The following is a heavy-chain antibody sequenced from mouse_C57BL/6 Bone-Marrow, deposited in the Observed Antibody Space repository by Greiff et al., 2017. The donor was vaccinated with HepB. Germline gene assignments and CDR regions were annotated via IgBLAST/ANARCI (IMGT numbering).Heavy chain of an antibody. D-gene: IGHD1-2*01. CDR2: ISSGGSYT. Sequence: EVKLMESGGDLVKPGGSLKLSCAASGFTFSSYGMSWVRQTPDKRLEWVATISSGGSYTYYPDSVKGRFTISRDNAKNTLYLQMSSLKSEDTAMYYCARRCTTALTRFAYWGQGTLVTVSA. V-gene: IGHV5-6*02. J-gene: IGHJ3*01. CDR3: ARRCTTALTRFAY. CDR1: GFTFSSYG.